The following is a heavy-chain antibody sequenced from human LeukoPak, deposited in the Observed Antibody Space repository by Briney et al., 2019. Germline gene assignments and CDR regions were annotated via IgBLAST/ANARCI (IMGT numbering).Heavy chain of an antibody. D-gene: IGHD3-22*01. CDR1: GFTVSSNY. V-gene: IGHV3-66*01. J-gene: IGHJ3*02. Sequence: GGSLRLSCAAVGFTVSSNYLSWVRQAPGKGLEWVSVIYSVGNAHSADSVQGRFTISRDKSKNSLYLQMNSLRVEDTAVYYCASSGYYDSGGFYLPEALHIWGRGTLVAVGS. CDR3: ASSGYYDSGGFYLPEALHI. CDR2: IYSVGNA.